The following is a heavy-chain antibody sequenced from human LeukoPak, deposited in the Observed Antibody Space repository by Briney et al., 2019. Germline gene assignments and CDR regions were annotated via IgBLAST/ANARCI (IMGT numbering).Heavy chain of an antibody. J-gene: IGHJ2*01. V-gene: IGHV3-11*05. CDR2: ISSSSSYT. CDR3: AREGSSSYSGYFDL. CDR1: GFTFSNYY. Sequence: GGSLRLSCAASGFTFSNYYMSWIRQAPGKGLEWVSYISSSSSYTNYADYVKGRFTISRDNAKNSLYLQMNSLRAEDTAVYYCAREGSSSYSGYFDLWGRGTLVTVSS. D-gene: IGHD3-22*01.